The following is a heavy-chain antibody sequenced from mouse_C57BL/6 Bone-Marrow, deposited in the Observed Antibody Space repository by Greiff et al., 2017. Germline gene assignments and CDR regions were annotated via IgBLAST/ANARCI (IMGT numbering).Heavy chain of an antibody. CDR2: ISSGGSYT. CDR1: GFTFSSYG. J-gene: IGHJ3*01. CDR3: ARRSTMITEFAY. Sequence: EVQLVESGGDLVKPGGSLKLSCAASGFTFSSYGMSWVRQTPDKRLEWVATISSGGSYTYYPDSVKGRFTISRDNAKNTLYLQMSSLKSEDTAMYCCARRSTMITEFAYWGQGTLVTVSA. D-gene: IGHD2-4*01. V-gene: IGHV5-6*01.